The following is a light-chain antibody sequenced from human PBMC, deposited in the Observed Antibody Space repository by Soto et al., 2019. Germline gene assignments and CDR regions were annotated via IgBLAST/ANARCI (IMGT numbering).Light chain of an antibody. CDR3: QQYVSSVT. Sequence: EIVLTQFPGFLSLSPGERVTLSCRASQSVDSSFFAWYQQKPGQAPRLLIYGASKRATGIPDRFSGSGSGTDFTLTISRLEPEDFAVYYCQQYVSSVTFGQGTKVEIK. V-gene: IGKV3-20*01. CDR2: GAS. CDR1: QSVDSSF. J-gene: IGKJ1*01.